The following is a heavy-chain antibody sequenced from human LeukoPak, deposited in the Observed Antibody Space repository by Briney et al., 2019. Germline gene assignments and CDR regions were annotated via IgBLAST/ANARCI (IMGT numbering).Heavy chain of an antibody. J-gene: IGHJ4*02. CDR2: IIPIFGTA. D-gene: IGHD2-21*02. CDR1: GGTFSSYV. V-gene: IGHV1-69*05. CDR3: ARDHYHKIHSVMVTAPDY. Sequence: GASVKVSCKASGGTFSSYVINWVRQAPGQGLEWMGGIIPIFGTANYAQKFQGRVTMTRDTSTSTVYMELSSLRSEDTAVYYCARDHYHKIHSVMVTAPDYWGQGTLVIVSS.